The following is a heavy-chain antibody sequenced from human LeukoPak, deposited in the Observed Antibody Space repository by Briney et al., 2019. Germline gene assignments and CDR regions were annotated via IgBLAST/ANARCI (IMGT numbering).Heavy chain of an antibody. CDR2: ISGSSSDT. CDR1: GFTFSDYY. J-gene: IGHJ4*02. V-gene: IGHV3-11*06. D-gene: IGHD3-22*01. Sequence: GGSLRLSCAASGFTFSDYYMTWIRQAPGKGLEWVSYISGSSSDTNYADFVKGRFTISRDNAKNSLYLQMNSLRAEDTAVYYCARVNPISIGSYAYWGQGTPVSVSS. CDR3: ARVNPISIGSYAY.